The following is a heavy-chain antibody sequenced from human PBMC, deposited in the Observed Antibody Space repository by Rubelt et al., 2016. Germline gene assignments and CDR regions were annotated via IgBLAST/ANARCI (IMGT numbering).Heavy chain of an antibody. V-gene: IGHV3-30*04. CDR2: ISNDGSNK. D-gene: IGHD4-17*01. Sequence: QVQLVESGGGVVQPGRSLRLSCAVSGFTFRNYAMHWVRQAQGKGLEGVAVISNDGSNKNYADSVKGRFTISRDTSKTTLYLVMNSLRAEDTAVFYCARETHGDYAFDHWGQGILVTVSS. J-gene: IGHJ5*02. CDR1: GFTFRNYA. CDR3: ARETHGDYAFDH.